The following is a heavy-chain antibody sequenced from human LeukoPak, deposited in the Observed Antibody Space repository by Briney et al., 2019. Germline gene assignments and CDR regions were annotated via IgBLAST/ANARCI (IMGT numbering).Heavy chain of an antibody. D-gene: IGHD4-17*01. CDR3: ARDKGTTVTSWFDP. J-gene: IGHJ5*02. CDR2: ISSSGSTI. CDR1: GFTFSDYY. Sequence: PGGSLRLSCAASGFTFSDYYMSWIRQAPGKGLEWVSYISSSGSTIYYADSVKGRFTISRDNAKNSLYLQMNSLRAEDTAVYYCARDKGTTVTSWFDPWGQGTLVTVSS. V-gene: IGHV3-11*01.